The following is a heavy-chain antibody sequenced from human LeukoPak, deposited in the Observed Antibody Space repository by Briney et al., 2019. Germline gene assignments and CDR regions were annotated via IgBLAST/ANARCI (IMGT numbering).Heavy chain of an antibody. J-gene: IGHJ4*02. D-gene: IGHD1-26*01. CDR3: ARGSSPYSGSYFH. CDR2: INHSGST. Sequence: SETLSLTCAVYGGSFSGYYWSWIRQPPGKGLEWIGEINHSGSTNYNPSLKSRGTISVDTSKNQFSLKLSSVTAADTAVYYCARGSSPYSGSYFHWGQGTLVTVSS. V-gene: IGHV4-34*01. CDR1: GGSFSGYY.